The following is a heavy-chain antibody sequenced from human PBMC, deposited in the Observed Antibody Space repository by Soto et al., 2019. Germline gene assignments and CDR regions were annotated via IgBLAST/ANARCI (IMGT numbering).Heavy chain of an antibody. J-gene: IGHJ6*02. CDR1: GYSCTSYW. CDR2: IDPSDSYT. V-gene: IGHV5-10-1*01. Sequence: PGESLKISCKGSGYSCTSYWIGWVRQMPGKGLEWMGRIDPSDSYTNYSPSFQGHVTISADKSISTAYLQWSSLKASDTAMYYCARHPGATVIGGEYYYYGMDVWGQGTTVTVSS. CDR3: ARHPGATVIGGEYYYYGMDV. D-gene: IGHD4-4*01.